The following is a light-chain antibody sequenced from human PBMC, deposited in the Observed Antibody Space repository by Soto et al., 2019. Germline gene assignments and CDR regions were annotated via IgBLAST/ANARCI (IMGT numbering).Light chain of an antibody. J-gene: IGKJ2*01. CDR1: QSISSY. CDR2: AAP. V-gene: IGKV1-39*01. CDR3: QQTYSTPYT. Sequence: DIQMTQSPSSLSASVGDRVTITCRASQSISSYLNWYQQKPGKAPKLLIYAAPSLQSGVPSRFSGTGSGTDFTLTISSLQPEDFATYYCQQTYSTPYTFGLGTKLEIK.